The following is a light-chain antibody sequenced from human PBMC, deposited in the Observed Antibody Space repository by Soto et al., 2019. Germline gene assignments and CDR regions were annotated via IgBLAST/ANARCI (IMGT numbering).Light chain of an antibody. CDR3: QHYNSYSEA. J-gene: IGKJ1*01. CDR1: QTISSW. CDR2: KAS. Sequence: DSQMTQSPSTLSGSVGDRVTITCRASQTISSWLAWYQQEPGKAPKLLIYKASTLKSGVPSRFSGSGSGTEFTLTISSLQPDDFATYYCQHYNSYSEAFGQGTKVDIK. V-gene: IGKV1-5*03.